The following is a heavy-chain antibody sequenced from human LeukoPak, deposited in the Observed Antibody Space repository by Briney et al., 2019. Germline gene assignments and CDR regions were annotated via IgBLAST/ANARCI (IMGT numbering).Heavy chain of an antibody. D-gene: IGHD5-12*01. CDR2: IKQDGSEK. CDR3: ARVYSGYDTLYYFDY. Sequence: GGSLRLSCAASGFTFSSYWMSWVRQAPGKGLEWVANIKQDGSEKYYVDPVKGRFTISRDNAKNSLYLQMNSLRAEDTAVYYCARVYSGYDTLYYFDYWGQGTLVTVSS. V-gene: IGHV3-7*04. CDR1: GFTFSSYW. J-gene: IGHJ4*02.